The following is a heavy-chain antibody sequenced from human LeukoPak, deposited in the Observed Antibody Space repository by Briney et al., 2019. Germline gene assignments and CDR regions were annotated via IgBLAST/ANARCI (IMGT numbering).Heavy chain of an antibody. D-gene: IGHD5-12*01. V-gene: IGHV4-59*12. CDR2: IYYSGST. J-gene: IGHJ3*02. CDR3: ARVGGYSGYVDAFDI. Sequence: PSETLSLTCTVSGGSISSYYWSWIRQPPGKGLEWIGYIYYSGSTNYNPSLKSRVTISVDRSKNQFSLKLSSVTAADTAVYYCARVGGYSGYVDAFDIWGQGTMVTVSS. CDR1: GGSISSYY.